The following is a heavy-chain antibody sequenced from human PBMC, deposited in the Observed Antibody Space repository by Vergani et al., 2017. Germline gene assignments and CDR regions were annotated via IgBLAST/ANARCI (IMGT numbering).Heavy chain of an antibody. D-gene: IGHD5-12*01. Sequence: QVQLQESGPGLVKPSQTLSLTCTVSGGSISSGSYYWSWIRQPAGKGLEWIGRIYTSGSTNYNPSLKSRVTISVDTSKNQFSLKLSSVTAADTAVYYCARDRGLNWFDPGGQGTLVTVSS. CDR1: GGSISSGSYY. V-gene: IGHV4-61*02. J-gene: IGHJ5*02. CDR3: ARDRGLNWFDP. CDR2: IYTSGST.